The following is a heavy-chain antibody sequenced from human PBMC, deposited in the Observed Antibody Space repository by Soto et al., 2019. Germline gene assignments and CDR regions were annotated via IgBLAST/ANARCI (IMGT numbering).Heavy chain of an antibody. CDR3: ARERYAEHGRAAFDI. Sequence: PSQTLSLTCAISGDNVSTNSVGWNWIRQSPSRGLEWLGRTYYRSNWYNDYAVSVKSRITINPDTSKNQFSLLLNSVTTEDTAVYYCARERYAEHGRAAFDIWGQGTMVTLSS. D-gene: IGHD3-9*01. V-gene: IGHV6-1*01. J-gene: IGHJ3*02. CDR1: GDNVSTNSVG. CDR2: TYYRSNWYN.